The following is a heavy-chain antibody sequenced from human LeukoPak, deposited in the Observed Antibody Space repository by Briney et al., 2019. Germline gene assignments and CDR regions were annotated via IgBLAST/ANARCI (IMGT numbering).Heavy chain of an antibody. Sequence: PGGSLRLSCAASGFTFSSYAMLWVRQAPGKGLEYVSAISSNGGSTYYANSVKGRFTISRDNSKNTLYLQMGSLRAEDMAVYYCARATYYYGSGSSTHNWFDPWGQGTLVTVSS. CDR2: ISSNGGST. CDR1: GFTFSSYA. D-gene: IGHD3-10*01. V-gene: IGHV3-64*01. J-gene: IGHJ5*02. CDR3: ARATYYYGSGSSTHNWFDP.